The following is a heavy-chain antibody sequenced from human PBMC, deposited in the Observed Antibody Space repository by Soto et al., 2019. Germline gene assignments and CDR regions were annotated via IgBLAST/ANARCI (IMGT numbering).Heavy chain of an antibody. CDR1: GGSLSSYY. V-gene: IGHV4-59*01. CDR3: ARGTLAVADY. Sequence: QVQLQESGPGLVKPSETLSLTCTVSGGSLSSYYWSWIRQPPGKGLEWIGYIYYSGSTNYNPSLKSRVTISVDTSKNQFSLKLSSVTAADTAVYYCARGTLAVADYWGQGTLVTVSS. CDR2: IYYSGST. D-gene: IGHD6-19*01. J-gene: IGHJ4*02.